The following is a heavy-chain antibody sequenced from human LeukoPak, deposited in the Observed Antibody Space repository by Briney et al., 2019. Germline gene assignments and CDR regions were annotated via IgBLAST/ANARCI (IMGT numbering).Heavy chain of an antibody. CDR2: FDPEDGET. CDR1: GYTLTELS. Sequence: ASVKVSCKVSGYTLTELSMHWVRQAPGKGLEWMGGFDPEDGETIYAQKFQGRVTMTEDTSTDTAYMELSSLRSEDTAVYYCATCFGVTMIKNWFDPWGRGTLVTVSS. D-gene: IGHD3-22*01. CDR3: ATCFGVTMIKNWFDP. J-gene: IGHJ5*02. V-gene: IGHV1-24*01.